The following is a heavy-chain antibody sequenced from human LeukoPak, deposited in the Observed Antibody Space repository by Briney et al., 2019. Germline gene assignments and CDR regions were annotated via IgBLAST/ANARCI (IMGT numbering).Heavy chain of an antibody. CDR3: ARDHTAISYGMDV. CDR1: GFTFSSYW. J-gene: IGHJ6*02. V-gene: IGHV3-7*01. CDR2: IKQDGSEK. D-gene: IGHD5-18*01. Sequence: GGSLRLSCAASGFTFSSYWMSWVRQAPGKGLEWVANIKQDGSEKYYVDSVKGRFTISRDNATNSLYLQMNSLRAEDTAVYYCARDHTAISYGMDVWGQGTTVTVSS.